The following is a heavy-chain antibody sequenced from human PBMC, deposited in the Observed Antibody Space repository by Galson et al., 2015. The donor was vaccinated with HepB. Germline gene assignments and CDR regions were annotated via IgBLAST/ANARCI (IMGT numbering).Heavy chain of an antibody. D-gene: IGHD3-22*01. J-gene: IGHJ2*01. CDR1: GDTVSNYA. CDR3: ASSSGGLGGNMIVGGGWYFDL. Sequence: SVKVSCKASGDTVSNYAISWVRQAPGQGLEWMGGIIPLFGTTNNAQKFQGRVTITADKSTTTAYMELSSLRSEDTAVYYCASSSGGLGGNMIVGGGWYFDLWGRGTLVTVSS. V-gene: IGHV1-69*06. CDR2: IIPLFGTT.